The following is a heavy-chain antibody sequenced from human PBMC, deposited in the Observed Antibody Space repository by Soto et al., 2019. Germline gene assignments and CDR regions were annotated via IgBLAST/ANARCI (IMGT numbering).Heavy chain of an antibody. CDR3: ARLTPYSSGSYSHY. Sequence: EVQLLESGGGLVQPGGSLRLSCVASGFTFSTYPMTWVRQAPGKGLDWVSAISSSGGDTYYADSVKGRFTMFRDNXXSTLYLQMNGLSAEDTAVYYCARLTPYSSGSYSHYWGQGTLVTVSS. CDR2: ISSSGGDT. CDR1: GFTFSTYP. J-gene: IGHJ4*02. V-gene: IGHV3-23*01. D-gene: IGHD3-10*01.